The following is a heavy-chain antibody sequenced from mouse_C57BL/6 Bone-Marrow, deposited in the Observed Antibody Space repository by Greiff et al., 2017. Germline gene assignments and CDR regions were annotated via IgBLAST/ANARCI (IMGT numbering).Heavy chain of an antibody. CDR3: ARTYYSNYVGD. CDR2: INPNNGGT. J-gene: IGHJ2*01. CDR1: GYTFTDYY. V-gene: IGHV1-26*01. D-gene: IGHD2-5*01. Sequence: VHVKQPGPELVKPGASVKISCKASGYTFTDYYMNWVKQSHGKSLEWIGDINPNNGGTSYNQKFKGKATLTVDKSSSTAYMELRSLTSEDSAVYYCARTYYSNYVGDWGQGTTLTVSS.